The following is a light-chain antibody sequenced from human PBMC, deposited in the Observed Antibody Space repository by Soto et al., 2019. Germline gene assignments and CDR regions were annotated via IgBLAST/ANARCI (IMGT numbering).Light chain of an antibody. J-gene: IGKJ2*01. CDR1: QNVDSNY. V-gene: IGKV3-20*01. Sequence: EIVLTQSPGTLSLSPGERATLSCRASQNVDSNYLAWYQQKPGQAPRLLIYGASSRATGVPDRFSGSGSGPDFTLTISRLEPEDFAVYFCQRFGTSPYTFGQGTKLEIK. CDR3: QRFGTSPYT. CDR2: GAS.